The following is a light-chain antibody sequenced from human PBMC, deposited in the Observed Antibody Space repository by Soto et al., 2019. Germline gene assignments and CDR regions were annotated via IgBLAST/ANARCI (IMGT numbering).Light chain of an antibody. CDR3: QQANSFPLT. Sequence: DLQMTQSPSSVSASVGDRVTITCRASKDINRWLAWYQQKPGRAPKLLIYATSSLQGDAPSRFSGSASGTDFTLTISSLQPEDFATYYCQQANSFPLTFGGGTEVEIK. CDR2: ATS. CDR1: KDINRW. V-gene: IGKV1-12*01. J-gene: IGKJ4*01.